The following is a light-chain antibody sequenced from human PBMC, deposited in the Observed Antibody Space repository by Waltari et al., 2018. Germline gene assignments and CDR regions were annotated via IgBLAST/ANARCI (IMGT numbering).Light chain of an antibody. CDR3: QQYGRSWNT. CDR2: GSA. J-gene: IGKJ2*01. V-gene: IGKV3-20*01. Sequence: EIVLTQSPGTLSLSPGERATLSCRASQSVSSNYLAWYQQRPGQAPRLLIHGSASRATGIPDRFSGSGSGTDFTLTINRLEPEDFAVYYCQQYGRSWNTFGKGTKLEIK. CDR1: QSVSSNY.